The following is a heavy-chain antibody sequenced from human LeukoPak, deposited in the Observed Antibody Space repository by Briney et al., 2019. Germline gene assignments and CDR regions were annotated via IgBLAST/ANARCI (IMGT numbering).Heavy chain of an antibody. V-gene: IGHV1-2*02. CDR3: ARDYYDSSGYYRPPGFFDY. J-gene: IGHJ4*02. D-gene: IGHD3-22*01. CDR2: INPNSGGT. Sequence: ASVKVSCKASGGTFSSYAISWVRQAPGQGLEWMGWINPNSGGTNYAQKFQGRVTMTRDTSISTAYMELSRLRSDDTAVYYCARDYYDSSGYYRPPGFFDYWGQGTLVTVSS. CDR1: GGTFSSYA.